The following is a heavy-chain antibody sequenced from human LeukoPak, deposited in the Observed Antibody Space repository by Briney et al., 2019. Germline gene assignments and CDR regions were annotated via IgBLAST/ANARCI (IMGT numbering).Heavy chain of an antibody. V-gene: IGHV3-21*01. J-gene: IGHJ4*02. CDR2: ISSSSSYI. CDR3: ASGQQLVPFDY. Sequence: GGSLRLTCAASGFTFSSYSMNWVRQAPGKGLEWVSSISSSSSYIYYADSVKGRFTISRDNAKNSLYLQMNSLRAEDTAVYYCASGQQLVPFDYWGQGTLVTVSS. CDR1: GFTFSSYS. D-gene: IGHD6-13*01.